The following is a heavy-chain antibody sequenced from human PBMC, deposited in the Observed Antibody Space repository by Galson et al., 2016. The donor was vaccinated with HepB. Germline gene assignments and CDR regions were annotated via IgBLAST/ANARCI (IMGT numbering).Heavy chain of an antibody. CDR3: VRDKEGGYSFDY. V-gene: IGHV3-33*01. CDR2: IWNDGSNK. CDR1: GFIFSDYG. J-gene: IGHJ4*01. D-gene: IGHD5-12*01. Sequence: SLRLSCAASGFIFSDYGMHWVRQAPGKGLEWVAVIWNDGSNKYYADSVKGRFTISRDNSKNTLDLQVNILKVEDTAVYYCVRDKEGGYSFDYWGQGILVTVSS.